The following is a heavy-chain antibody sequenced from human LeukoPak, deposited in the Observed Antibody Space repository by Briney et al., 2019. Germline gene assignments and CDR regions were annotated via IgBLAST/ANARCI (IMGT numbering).Heavy chain of an antibody. Sequence: PGGSLRLSCAASGFTFSSYAMSWVRQAPGKGLEWVSAISESGVSTYYADSVKGRFTVPRDNSDNTLYLQMNSLRAEDTAVYYCAKGIRLYPEPSSWSCFDYWGQGTLVTVSS. D-gene: IGHD6-13*01. J-gene: IGHJ4*02. CDR2: ISESGVST. V-gene: IGHV3-23*01. CDR3: AKGIRLYPEPSSWSCFDY. CDR1: GFTFSSYA.